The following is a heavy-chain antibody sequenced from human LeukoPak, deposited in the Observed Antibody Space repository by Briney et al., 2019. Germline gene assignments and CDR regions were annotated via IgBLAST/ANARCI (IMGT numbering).Heavy chain of an antibody. D-gene: IGHD2-21*02. J-gene: IGHJ4*02. Sequence: GGSLRLSCAASGFTFSSYAMSWVRQAPGKGLEWVSGISGSGGSTYYADSVKGRFTISRDNSKNTLYLQMNSLRAEDTAVYYCAKRISNRVLNIVVVTAIASIDYWGQGTLVTVSS. CDR1: GFTFSSYA. V-gene: IGHV3-23*01. CDR3: AKRISNRVLNIVVVTAIASIDY. CDR2: ISGSGGST.